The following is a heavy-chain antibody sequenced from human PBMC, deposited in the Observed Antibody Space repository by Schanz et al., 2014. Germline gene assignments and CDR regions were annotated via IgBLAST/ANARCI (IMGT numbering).Heavy chain of an antibody. CDR1: GFTFSSYS. D-gene: IGHD2-21*01. Sequence: QVQLVESGGGLVKPGGSLRLSCAASGFTFSSYSMNWVRQAPGKGLEWVPFIWYDGSNKYYADSVKGRFTISRDNSKNTLYLQMNSLRTEDTAVYYCAKANSRRRISFDYWGRGTLVTVSS. J-gene: IGHJ4*02. V-gene: IGHV3-30*02. CDR3: AKANSRRRISFDY. CDR2: IWYDGSNK.